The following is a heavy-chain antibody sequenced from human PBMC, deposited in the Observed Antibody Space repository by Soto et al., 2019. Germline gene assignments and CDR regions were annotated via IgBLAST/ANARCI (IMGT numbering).Heavy chain of an antibody. Sequence: GGSLRLSCAASGFTFSDYGMHWVRQAPGKGLEWVAVISNDGNRNYHADSVKGRFTISRDNSKNTLYLQMNSLRPEDTAVYYCAKGLFGYSSSVLQKNYLDYWGQGTLVTVSS. D-gene: IGHD6-6*01. CDR3: AKGLFGYSSSVLQKNYLDY. CDR2: ISNDGNRN. CDR1: GFTFSDYG. V-gene: IGHV3-30*18. J-gene: IGHJ4*02.